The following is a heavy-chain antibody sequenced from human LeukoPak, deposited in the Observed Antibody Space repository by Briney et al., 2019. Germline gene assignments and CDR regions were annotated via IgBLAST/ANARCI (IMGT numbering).Heavy chain of an antibody. J-gene: IGHJ5*02. CDR2: IYYTGTT. CDR3: ARYGWGQPHDICRFDP. Sequence: PSETLPLTCTVSGGSLRGSYWTWVRQPPRKGLEWIGFIYYTGTTSYNPSLKSRVTMSLDTSQNQFSLNLASLTAADTAVYYCARYGWGQPHDICRFDPWGQGTLVTVSS. CDR1: GGSLRGSY. V-gene: IGHV4-59*01. D-gene: IGHD3-10*01.